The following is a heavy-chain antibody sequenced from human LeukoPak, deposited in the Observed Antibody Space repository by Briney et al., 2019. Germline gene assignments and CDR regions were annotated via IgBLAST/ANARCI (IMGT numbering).Heavy chain of an antibody. CDR3: AKADYYNYYGMDV. J-gene: IGHJ6*02. CDR2: ISGSGGST. D-gene: IGHD3-10*01. V-gene: IGHV3-23*01. CDR1: GFTVSSNY. Sequence: GGSLRLSCAASGFTVSSNYMNWVRQAPGKGLEWVSAISGSGGSTYYADSVKGRFTISRDNSKNTLYLQMNSLRAEDTAVYYCAKADYYNYYGMDVWGQGTTVTVSS.